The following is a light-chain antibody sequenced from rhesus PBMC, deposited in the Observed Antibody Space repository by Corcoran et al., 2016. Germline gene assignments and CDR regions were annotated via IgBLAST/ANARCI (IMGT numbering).Light chain of an antibody. CDR1: QGISSY. J-gene: IGKJ4*01. CDR3: QQYNSLPPN. CDR2: NAN. V-gene: IGKV1-32*05. Sequence: DIQMTQSPSSLSASVGDRVTITCRASQGISSYLNWYQKKPGKAPKVLIYNANRLESGVPSRFSGSGSGTECTLTISSLHPEDLATYYCQQYNSLPPNFGGGTKVEIK.